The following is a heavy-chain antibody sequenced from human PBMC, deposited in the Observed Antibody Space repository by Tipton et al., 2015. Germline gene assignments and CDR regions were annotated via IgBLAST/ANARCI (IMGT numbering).Heavy chain of an antibody. D-gene: IGHD5-12*01. V-gene: IGHV3-9*01. Sequence: RSLRLSCAASGFSFDDYAMHWVRQGPGKGLEWVSGISWNSGGIGYGDSVKGRFTISRDNAKNSLYLQMNSLRAEGTALYYCVKESPGGLQYFQHWGQGTLVTVSS. CDR3: VKESPGGLQYFQH. J-gene: IGHJ1*01. CDR2: ISWNSGGI. CDR1: GFSFDDYA.